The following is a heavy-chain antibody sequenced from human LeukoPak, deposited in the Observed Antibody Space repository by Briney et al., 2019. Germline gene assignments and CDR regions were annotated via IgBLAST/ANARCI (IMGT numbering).Heavy chain of an antibody. CDR2: ISSNGGST. J-gene: IGHJ4*02. CDR1: GFTFSSYA. V-gene: IGHV3-64*01. CDR3: ARVGSGSYSEGFDY. Sequence: GGSLRLSCAASGFTFSSYAMHWVRQAPGKGLEYVSAISSNGGSTYYANSVKGRFTISRDNSKNTLYLQMGSLRAEDMAVYYCARVGSGSYSEGFDYWGQGTLVTVSS. D-gene: IGHD1-26*01.